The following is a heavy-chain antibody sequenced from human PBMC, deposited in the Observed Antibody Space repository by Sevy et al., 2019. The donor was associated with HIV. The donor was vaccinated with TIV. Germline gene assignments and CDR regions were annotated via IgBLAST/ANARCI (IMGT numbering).Heavy chain of an antibody. V-gene: IGHV4-59*01. D-gene: IGHD2-2*01. J-gene: IGHJ6*03. Sequence: SETLSLTCTVSGDSISNYYWSWIRQPPGKGLEWIGYIYYSGSTNYNPSLKSRVTISVDTSKNQFSLKLSSVTAADTAGYDYAGVVVVPAAKYFHFYYMDVWGKGTTVTVSS. CDR2: IYYSGST. CDR1: GDSISNYY. CDR3: AGVVVVPAAKYFHFYYMDV.